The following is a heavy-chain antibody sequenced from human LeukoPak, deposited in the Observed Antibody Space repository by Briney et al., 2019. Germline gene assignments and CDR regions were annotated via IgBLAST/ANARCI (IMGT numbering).Heavy chain of an antibody. CDR2: TSGSGGNT. CDR3: AKANSGYYFDY. Sequence: GGSLRLSCAASGFTFSRYAMSWVRQGPGKGLEWVSATSGSGGNTYYADSVKGRFTISRDNSKNMLYLQMNSLRAEDTAVYYCAKANSGYYFDYWGQGTLVTVSS. CDR1: GFTFSRYA. V-gene: IGHV3-23*01. J-gene: IGHJ4*02. D-gene: IGHD1-26*01.